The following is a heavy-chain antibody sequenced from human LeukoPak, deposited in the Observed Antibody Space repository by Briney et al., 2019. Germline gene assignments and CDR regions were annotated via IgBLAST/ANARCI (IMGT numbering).Heavy chain of an antibody. CDR1: GFTVSSNY. D-gene: IGHD4-23*01. J-gene: IGHJ5*02. Sequence: GGSLRLSCAASGFTVSSNYMSWVRQAPGKGLEWVSVIYSGGSTYYADSVKGRFIISRDNSKNTLYLQMNSLRAEDTAVYYCARAQTTVAWFDPWGQGTLVTVSS. CDR2: IYSGGST. CDR3: ARAQTTVAWFDP. V-gene: IGHV3-66*01.